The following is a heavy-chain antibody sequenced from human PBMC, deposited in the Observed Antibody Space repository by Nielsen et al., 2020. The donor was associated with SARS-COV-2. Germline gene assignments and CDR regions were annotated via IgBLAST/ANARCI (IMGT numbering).Heavy chain of an antibody. CDR1: GFTFSSYA. CDR2: ISYDGSNK. CDR3: AKLLDKYSSGWIDY. J-gene: IGHJ4*02. V-gene: IGHV3-30-3*02. Sequence: GESLKISCAASGFTFSSYAMHWVRQAPGKGLEWVAVISYDGSNKYYADSVKGRFTISRDNSKNTLYLQMNSLRAEDTALYYCAKLLDKYSSGWIDYWGQGTLVTVSS. D-gene: IGHD6-19*01.